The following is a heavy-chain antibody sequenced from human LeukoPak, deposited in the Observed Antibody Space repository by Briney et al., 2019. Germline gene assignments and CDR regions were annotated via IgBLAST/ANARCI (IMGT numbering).Heavy chain of an antibody. CDR3: ARVPDWTYVPDY. CDR2: IKRSNT. J-gene: IGHJ4*02. Sequence: SLSLTCILSGGSISSDRFYWKWARQPAGKGLEWTGRIKRSNTNYNPSRMSQVRIPLDTTTNQFYLKLSSLTAADTAVYYCARVPDWTYVPDYWGQGTLVTVSS. V-gene: IGHV4-61*02. CDR1: GGSISSDRFY. D-gene: IGHD3-16*01.